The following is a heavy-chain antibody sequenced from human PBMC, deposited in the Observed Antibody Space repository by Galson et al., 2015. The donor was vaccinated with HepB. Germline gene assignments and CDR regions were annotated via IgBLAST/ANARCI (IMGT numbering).Heavy chain of an antibody. D-gene: IGHD2-21*01. Sequence: QSGAEVKKPGESLRISCKASGYNFINYWISWVRQTPGKGLEWMGRIDPSDSYINYSPSFEGHVTISTDNSGSTAYLQWSNLKASDTAMYFCARHLLIGQIRKYDVDVWGQGTRVTVSS. CDR3: ARHLLIGQIRKYDVDV. J-gene: IGHJ6*02. V-gene: IGHV5-10-1*01. CDR2: IDPSDSYI. CDR1: GYNFINYW.